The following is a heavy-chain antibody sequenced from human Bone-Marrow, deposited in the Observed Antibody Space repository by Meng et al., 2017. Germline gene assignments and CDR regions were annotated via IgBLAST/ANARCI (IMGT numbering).Heavy chain of an antibody. Sequence: GESLKIPCAASGFTFSSYAMHWVRQAPGKGLEWVAVISYDGSNKYYADSVKGRFTISRDNSKNTLYLQMNSLRAEDTAVYYCARAKAGVPGRTDAFDIWGQGTMVTVSS. CDR2: ISYDGSNK. CDR1: GFTFSSYA. CDR3: ARAKAGVPGRTDAFDI. D-gene: IGHD2-2*01. J-gene: IGHJ3*02. V-gene: IGHV3-30*04.